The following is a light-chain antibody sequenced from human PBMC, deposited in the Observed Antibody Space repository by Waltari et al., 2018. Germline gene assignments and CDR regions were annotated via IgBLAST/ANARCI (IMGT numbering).Light chain of an antibody. Sequence: QSVLTQPPSVSAAPGQKVTISCPGSSSSLCNHFVSWYQHFPVTVPKLLIYHNDKRPSGIPARFSASKSGTSATLGITGLQTGDEADYYCGTWDSSLSVGVFGGGTKLTVL. CDR1: SSSLCNHF. CDR2: HND. CDR3: GTWDSSLSVGV. V-gene: IGLV1-51*01. J-gene: IGLJ3*02.